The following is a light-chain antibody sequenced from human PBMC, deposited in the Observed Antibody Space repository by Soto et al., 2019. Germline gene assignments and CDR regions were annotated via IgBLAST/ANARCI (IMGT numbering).Light chain of an antibody. V-gene: IGKV3-20*01. CDR3: QQYGSSLLIT. CDR2: GAS. Sequence: EIVLTQYPGTLSLSPGERATLSCRASQSVSSSYLAWYQQKPGQAPRLLIYGASSRATGIPDRFSGSGSGTDSTLTISRLEPEDFAVYYCQQYGSSLLITFGQGTRLEIK. J-gene: IGKJ5*01. CDR1: QSVSSSY.